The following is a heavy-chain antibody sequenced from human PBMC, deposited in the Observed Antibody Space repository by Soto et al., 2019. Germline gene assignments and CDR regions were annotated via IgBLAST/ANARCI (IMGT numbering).Heavy chain of an antibody. Sequence: SETLSLTCTVSGGSISTSYYYWAWIRQPPGKGLEWIGNIYYNGNTNYNPSLKSRVTIFVDTSKSQFSLKLSSVTAADTAVYYCASNGYDSSGYYYGRYYYYGMDVWGQGTTVTVSS. CDR1: GGSISTSYYY. CDR2: IYYNGNT. CDR3: ASNGYDSSGYYYGRYYYYGMDV. D-gene: IGHD3-22*01. V-gene: IGHV4-39*01. J-gene: IGHJ6*02.